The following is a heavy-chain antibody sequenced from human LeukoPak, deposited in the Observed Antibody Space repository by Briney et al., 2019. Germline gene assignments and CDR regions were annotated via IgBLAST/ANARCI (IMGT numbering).Heavy chain of an antibody. D-gene: IGHD3-22*01. CDR3: ARDPVGDYYDSGSYFDY. V-gene: IGHV4-38-2*02. Sequence: SETLSLTCTVSGYSISSGYYWGWIRQPPGKGLEWIGSIYHSGSTYYNPSLKSRVTISVDTSKNQYSLKLSSVTAADTAVYYCARDPVGDYYDSGSYFDYWGQGTLVTVSS. J-gene: IGHJ4*02. CDR2: IYHSGST. CDR1: GYSISSGYY.